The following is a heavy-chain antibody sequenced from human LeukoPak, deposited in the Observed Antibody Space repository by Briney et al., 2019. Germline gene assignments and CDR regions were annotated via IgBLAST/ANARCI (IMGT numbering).Heavy chain of an antibody. D-gene: IGHD1-26*01. Sequence: PSETLSLTCTVSGGSISSYYWSWLRQPPGKGLEWIGYIYYSGSTNYNPSLKSRVTISVDTSKNQFSLKLSSVTAADTAVYYCARQYSIVGAPDYWGQGTLVTVSS. CDR2: IYYSGST. CDR1: GGSISSYY. CDR3: ARQYSIVGAPDY. V-gene: IGHV4-59*08. J-gene: IGHJ4*02.